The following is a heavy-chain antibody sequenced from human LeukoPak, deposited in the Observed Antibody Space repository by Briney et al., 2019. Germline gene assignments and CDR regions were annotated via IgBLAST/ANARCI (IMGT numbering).Heavy chain of an antibody. CDR2: LYSDGNT. V-gene: IGHV3-53*01. D-gene: IGHD2-15*01. CDR3: ARDVPYCSGGSCLYYYYYYMDV. Sequence: GGSLRLSCAASGFTVITNDMTWVRQAPGKGLEWVSVLYSDGNTKYADSVQGRFTISRDNAKNSLYLQMNSLRAEDTAVYYCARDVPYCSGGSCLYYYYYYMDVWGKGTTVTVSS. J-gene: IGHJ6*03. CDR1: GFTVITND.